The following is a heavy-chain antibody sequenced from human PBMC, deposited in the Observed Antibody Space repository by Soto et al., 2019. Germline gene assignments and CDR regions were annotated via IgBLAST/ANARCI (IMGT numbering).Heavy chain of an antibody. D-gene: IGHD3-22*01. CDR1: GGTFSSLD. CDR2: IIPISETT. J-gene: IGHJ6*02. CDR3: ARALLSHSYDSGGYDSYFHAMDV. V-gene: IGHV1-69*06. Sequence: SVKVSCKASGGTFSSLDINWVRQAPGQGLEWMGGIIPISETTNYAQIFQGRVSIVADKSTSTAYMELSRLRSKDTAVYYCARALLSHSYDSGGYDSYFHAMDVWGQGTPVTVSS.